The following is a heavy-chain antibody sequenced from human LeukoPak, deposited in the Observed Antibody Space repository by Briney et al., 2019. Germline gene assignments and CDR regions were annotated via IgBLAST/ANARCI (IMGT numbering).Heavy chain of an antibody. D-gene: IGHD6-19*01. J-gene: IGHJ4*02. Sequence: SAKVSCKASGGTFSSYTISWVRQAPGQGLEWMGRIIAIFGTTNYAQKFQGRVAITTDESTSTGYMELSSLRSEDTAVYYCARAVAGTEVDFFDYWGQRTPVTVSS. CDR3: ARAVAGTEVDFFDY. V-gene: IGHV1-69*05. CDR2: IIAIFGTT. CDR1: GGTFSSYT.